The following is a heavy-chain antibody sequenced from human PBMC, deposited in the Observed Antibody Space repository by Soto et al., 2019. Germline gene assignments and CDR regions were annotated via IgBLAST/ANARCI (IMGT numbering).Heavy chain of an antibody. Sequence: GGSLRLSCAASGLTFSSYAMHWDRQAPGKGLAWVAVISYDGSNKYYADSVKGRFTISRDNSKNTLYLQMNSLRAEDTAVYYCAREDACMVGFDYWGQGTLVTVSS. CDR1: GLTFSSYA. CDR2: ISYDGSNK. J-gene: IGHJ4*02. CDR3: AREDACMVGFDY. V-gene: IGHV3-30-3*01. D-gene: IGHD3-10*02.